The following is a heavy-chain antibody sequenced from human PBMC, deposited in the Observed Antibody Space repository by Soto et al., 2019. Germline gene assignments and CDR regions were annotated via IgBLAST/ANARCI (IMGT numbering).Heavy chain of an antibody. J-gene: IGHJ4*02. CDR3: AKDLPAKNGYSYGFDY. V-gene: IGHV3-30*18. CDR2: ISYDGSNK. Sequence: GGSLRLSCAASGFTFSSYGMHWVRQAPGKGLEWVAVISYDGSNKYYADSVKGRFTISRDNSENTLYLQMNSLRAEDTAVYYCAKDLPAKNGYSYGFDYWGQGTLVTVSS. CDR1: GFTFSSYG. D-gene: IGHD5-18*01.